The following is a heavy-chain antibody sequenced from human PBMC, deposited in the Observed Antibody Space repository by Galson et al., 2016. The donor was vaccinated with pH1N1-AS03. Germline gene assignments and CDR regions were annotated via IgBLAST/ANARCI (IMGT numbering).Heavy chain of an antibody. CDR3: AREAEHYYYALDV. Sequence: SLRLSCAASGFTFSSYSIHWVRQAPGKGLEYVSAISSAGDTYYTDSVKGRFTISRDKSKNTVYLQMGSLRPEDVAVYYCAREAEHYYYALDVWGQGTTVTVSS. V-gene: IGHV3-64*02. CDR1: GFTFSSYS. J-gene: IGHJ6*02. CDR2: ISSAGDT.